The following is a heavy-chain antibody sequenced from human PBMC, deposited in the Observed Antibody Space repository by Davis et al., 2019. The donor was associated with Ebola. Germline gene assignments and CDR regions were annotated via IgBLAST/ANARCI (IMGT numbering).Heavy chain of an antibody. Sequence: AASVKVSCKASGYTFTSYDINWLRQATGQGLEWMGWMNPNSGNTGYAQKFQDRVTMTRNISIGTAYMELNSLRSEDTAVYFCARRVGARSGFDSWGLGTLVTVSS. D-gene: IGHD1-26*01. J-gene: IGHJ4*02. V-gene: IGHV1-8*01. CDR2: MNPNSGNT. CDR3: ARRVGARSGFDS. CDR1: GYTFTSYD.